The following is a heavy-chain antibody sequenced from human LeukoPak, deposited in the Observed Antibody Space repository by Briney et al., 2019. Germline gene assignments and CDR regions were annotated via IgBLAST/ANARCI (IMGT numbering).Heavy chain of an antibody. J-gene: IGHJ6*03. CDR3: AREANDFWSGYYTFYYYYMDV. CDR1: GFTFSSYW. CDR2: IKQDGSEK. D-gene: IGHD3-3*01. Sequence: PGGSLRLSCAASGFTFSSYWMSWVRQAPGKGLEWVANIKQDGSEKYYVDSVKGRFTISRDNAKNSLYLQMNSLRAEDTAVYYCAREANDFWSGYYTFYYYYMDVWGKGTTVTVSS. V-gene: IGHV3-7*01.